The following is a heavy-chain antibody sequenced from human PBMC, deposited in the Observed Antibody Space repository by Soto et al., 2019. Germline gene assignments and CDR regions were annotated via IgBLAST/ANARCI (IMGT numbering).Heavy chain of an antibody. Sequence: GGSLRLSCSASGFTFSTWTMHWVRQAPGKGLEWVALISFHGSNKYYADSVKCGFTISRDNFKSRLYVQVNGLRTEDTVVYYCARALYFGDDCYQNPYALDSWGQRTMVTV. D-gene: IGHD2-21*02. CDR1: GFTFSTWT. CDR3: ARALYFGDDCYQNPYALDS. CDR2: ISFHGSNK. V-gene: IGHV3-30-3*01. J-gene: IGHJ3*02.